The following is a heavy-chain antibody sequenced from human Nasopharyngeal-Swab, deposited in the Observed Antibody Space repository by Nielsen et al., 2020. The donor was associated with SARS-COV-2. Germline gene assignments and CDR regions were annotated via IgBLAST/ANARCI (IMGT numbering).Heavy chain of an antibody. J-gene: IGHJ2*01. CDR2: INHSGSA. CDR3: ARGHRRTTVTNYWYFDL. D-gene: IGHD4-17*01. Sequence: RQAPGKVQEWFGEINHSGSANYNASLKNRVTISVDTSKNQFSLKLSSVTAADTAVYYYARGHRRTTVTNYWYFDLWGRGTLVTVSS. V-gene: IGHV4-34*01.